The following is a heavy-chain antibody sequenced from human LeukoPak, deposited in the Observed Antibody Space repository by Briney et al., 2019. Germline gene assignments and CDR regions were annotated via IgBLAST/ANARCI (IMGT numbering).Heavy chain of an antibody. D-gene: IGHD2-15*01. Sequence: GASVNVSCKASGYTFTGQYIHWARQAPGQGLEWMGWINPNSGGTNYAQRFQGRVTMTMDTSISTTYMELRLRSDDTAVYYCARATYCGGGTCYSFDYWGQGTLVTVSS. J-gene: IGHJ4*02. CDR3: ARATYCGGGTCYSFDY. CDR2: INPNSGGT. V-gene: IGHV1-2*02. CDR1: GYTFTGQY.